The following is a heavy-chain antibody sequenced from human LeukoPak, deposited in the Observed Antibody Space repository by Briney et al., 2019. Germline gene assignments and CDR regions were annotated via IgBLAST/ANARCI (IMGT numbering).Heavy chain of an antibody. D-gene: IGHD4-23*01. J-gene: IGHJ5*02. Sequence: SETLSLTCAVYGGSFSGYYWSWIRQPPGKGLEWIGEINHSGSTNYNPSLKSRVTISVDTSKNQFSLKLSSVTAADTAVYYCARGGGPSNWFDPWGQGTLVTVSS. CDR3: ARGGGPSNWFDP. CDR2: INHSGST. CDR1: GGSFSGYY. V-gene: IGHV4-34*01.